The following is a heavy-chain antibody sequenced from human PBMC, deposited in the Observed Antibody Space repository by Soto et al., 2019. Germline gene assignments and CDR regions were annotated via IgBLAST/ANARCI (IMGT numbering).Heavy chain of an antibody. D-gene: IGHD3-22*01. CDR3: ARAGNYYDSSRAFDI. V-gene: IGHV3-53*01. Sequence: GGSLRLSCAASGFTVSSNYMSWVRQAPGKGLEWVSVIYSGGSTYYADSVKGRFTISRDNSKNTLYLQMNSLRAEDTAVYYCARAGNYYDSSRAFDIWGQGTMVTV. J-gene: IGHJ3*02. CDR1: GFTVSSNY. CDR2: IYSGGST.